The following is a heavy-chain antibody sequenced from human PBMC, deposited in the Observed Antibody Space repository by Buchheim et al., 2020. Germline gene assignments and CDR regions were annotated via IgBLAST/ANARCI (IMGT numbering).Heavy chain of an antibody. Sequence: QVQLQESGPGLVKPSETLSLTCTVSGGSISGYYWSWIRQPPGKGLEWIGYIYYSGSTNYIPSLKSRVTISVDTSKNQFSLKLSSVTAADTAMYYCARRGAASGTTWRYFDHWGQGTL. D-gene: IGHD6-13*01. CDR3: ARRGAASGTTWRYFDH. J-gene: IGHJ4*02. CDR1: GGSISGYY. CDR2: IYYSGST. V-gene: IGHV4-59*08.